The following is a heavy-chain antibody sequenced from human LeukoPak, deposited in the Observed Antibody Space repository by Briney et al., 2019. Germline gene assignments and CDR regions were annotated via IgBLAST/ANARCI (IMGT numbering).Heavy chain of an antibody. V-gene: IGHV3-53*05. CDR3: EAVAGVFDY. J-gene: IGHJ4*02. CDR1: GFSVRTTY. CDR2: LYTGGGT. D-gene: IGHD6-19*01. Sequence: GGSLRLSCAASGFSVRTTYMSWVRQAPGKGLEWVSVLYTGGGTDHADSVKGRFTISRDNSKSTLYLQMNSLRREDTALYYCEAVAGVFDYWGQGTLVTVSS.